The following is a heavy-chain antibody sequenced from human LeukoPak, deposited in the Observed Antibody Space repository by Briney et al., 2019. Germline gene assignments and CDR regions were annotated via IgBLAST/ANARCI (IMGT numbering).Heavy chain of an antibody. Sequence: PSETLSLTCTVSGGSISSYYWSWVRLPPPPGLEWIGYVSKSGHTNYSPSLKSRVTILGDTSKNQFFLKLSSVTAADTAMYYCARARYVSSFYAFEIWGQGTLVTVSS. V-gene: IGHV4-59*01. CDR3: ARARYVSSFYAFEI. D-gene: IGHD6-13*01. J-gene: IGHJ3*02. CDR2: VSKSGHT. CDR1: GGSISSYY.